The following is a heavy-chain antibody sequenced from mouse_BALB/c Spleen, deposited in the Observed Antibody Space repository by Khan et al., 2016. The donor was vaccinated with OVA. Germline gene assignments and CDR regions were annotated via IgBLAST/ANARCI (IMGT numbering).Heavy chain of an antibody. CDR2: IDPANGNT. D-gene: IGHD1-1*01. Sequence: VQLKQSGAELVKPGASVKLSCTASGFNIKDTYMHWVKQRPEQGLEWIGRIDPANGNTKYDPKFQGKATITADTSSNTAYLQLSSLTSEDTAVDYCARDGPLCITTVVDWFAYWGQGTLVTVSA. CDR3: ARDGPLCITTVVDWFAY. CDR1: GFNIKDTY. V-gene: IGHV14-3*02. J-gene: IGHJ3*01.